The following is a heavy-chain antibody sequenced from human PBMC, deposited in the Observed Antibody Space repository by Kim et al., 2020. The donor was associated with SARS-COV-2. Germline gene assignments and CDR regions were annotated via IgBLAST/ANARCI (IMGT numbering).Heavy chain of an antibody. CDR3: ARDSYYDILTGVYYYYYGMDV. CDR2: ISAYNGNT. CDR1: GYTFTSYG. V-gene: IGHV1-18*04. D-gene: IGHD3-9*01. Sequence: ASVKVSCKASGYTFTSYGISWVRQAPGQGLEWMGWISAYNGNTNYAQKLQGRVTMTTDTSTSTAYMELRSLRSDDTAVYYCARDSYYDILTGVYYYYYGMDVWGQGTTVTVSS. J-gene: IGHJ6*02.